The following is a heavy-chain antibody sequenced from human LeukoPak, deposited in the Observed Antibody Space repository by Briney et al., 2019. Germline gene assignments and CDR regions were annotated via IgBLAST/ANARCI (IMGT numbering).Heavy chain of an antibody. CDR2: IYYSGNT. V-gene: IGHV4-30-4*01. J-gene: IGHJ6*02. CDR1: GASISSGDFY. D-gene: IGHD3-10*01. CDR3: ARYDYGSGRGRGLGGMDV. Sequence: SQTLSLTCSVSGASISSGDFYCSWIRQPPGKGLEWIGNIYYSGNTYYNPSLKSRTTMSVDTSKNQCYLKLSSVTAADTALYYCARYDYGSGRGRGLGGMDVWGQGTTVTVSS.